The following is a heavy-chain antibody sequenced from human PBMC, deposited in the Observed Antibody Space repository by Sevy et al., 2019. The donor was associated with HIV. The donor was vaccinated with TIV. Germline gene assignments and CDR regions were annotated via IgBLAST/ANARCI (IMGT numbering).Heavy chain of an antibody. CDR1: GFTFSTYP. CDR2: IYYDGNNR. D-gene: IGHD4-4*01. Sequence: GGSLRLSCAASGFTFSTYPMHWVRQAPGRALEWVAYIYYDGNNRYYADSVKGRFTISRDKSQNTLYLQMNSLRSEDRAVYYLGIDFLNANYINNYYWGQGALGTVSS. V-gene: IGHV3-30*02. J-gene: IGHJ4*02. CDR3: GIDFLNANYINNYY.